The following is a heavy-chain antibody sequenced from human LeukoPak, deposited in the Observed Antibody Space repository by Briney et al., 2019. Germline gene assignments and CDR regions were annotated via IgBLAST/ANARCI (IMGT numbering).Heavy chain of an antibody. CDR2: INHSGST. D-gene: IGHD3-22*01. CDR1: GGSISSYY. Sequence: SETLSLTCTVSGGSISSYYWSWIRQPPGKGLEWIGEINHSGSTNYNPSLKSRVTISVDTSKNQFSLKLSSVTAADTAVYYCARARPPYYYDSSGYLGAFDIWGQGTMVTVSS. J-gene: IGHJ3*02. V-gene: IGHV4-34*01. CDR3: ARARPPYYYDSSGYLGAFDI.